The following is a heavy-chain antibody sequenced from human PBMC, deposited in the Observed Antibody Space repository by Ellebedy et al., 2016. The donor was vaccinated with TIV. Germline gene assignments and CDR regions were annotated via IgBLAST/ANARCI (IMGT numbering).Heavy chain of an antibody. CDR3: ARDPQSGYEGAFFPDY. CDR1: GFTFRNYA. D-gene: IGHD3-3*01. CDR2: VSYDGSNK. V-gene: IGHV3-30*01. Sequence: GESLKISCAASGFTFRNYAMHWVRQAPGKGLEWVAVVSYDGSNKYYADSVKGRFTISRDNSKNTLNLQMNSLRAEDTAVYYCARDPQSGYEGAFFPDYWGQGTLVTVSS. J-gene: IGHJ4*02.